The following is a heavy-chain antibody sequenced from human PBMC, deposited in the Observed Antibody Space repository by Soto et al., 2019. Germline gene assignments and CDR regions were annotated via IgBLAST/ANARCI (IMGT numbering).Heavy chain of an antibody. D-gene: IGHD6-19*01. CDR3: ARNARSSGWFDINAFDI. Sequence: GESLRLSCAASGFTFSSYSMNWVRQAPGKGLEWVSSISSSSSYIYYADSVKGRFTISRDNAKNSLYLQMNSLRAEDTAVYYCARNARSSGWFDINAFDIWGQGTMVTVSS. CDR1: GFTFSSYS. J-gene: IGHJ3*02. V-gene: IGHV3-21*01. CDR2: ISSSSSYI.